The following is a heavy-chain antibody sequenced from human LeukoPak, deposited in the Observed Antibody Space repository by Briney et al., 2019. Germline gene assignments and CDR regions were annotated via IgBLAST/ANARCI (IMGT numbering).Heavy chain of an antibody. V-gene: IGHV3-23*01. Sequence: GGSLRLSCAASGITFSSYAMSWVRQAPGKGLEWVSTIVGRGGITYYADSVKGRFTISRDNSKNTLQLQMNSLRTDDTAIYYCARDRPNILFMDAFEYWGQGSLVTVSS. J-gene: IGHJ4*02. D-gene: IGHD3-9*01. CDR3: ARDRPNILFMDAFEY. CDR1: GITFSSYA. CDR2: IVGRGGIT.